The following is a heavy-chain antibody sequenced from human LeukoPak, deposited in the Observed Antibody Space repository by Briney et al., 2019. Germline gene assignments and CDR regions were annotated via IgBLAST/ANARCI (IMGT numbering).Heavy chain of an antibody. J-gene: IGHJ4*02. Sequence: GGSLRLSCAASGFTFSSYEMNWVRQAPGKGLEWVSYISSTGSTIYYADSVKGRFTISRDNAKNSLYLQMNSLRAEDTAVYYCASDYYDGSQYWGQGTLVTVSS. V-gene: IGHV3-48*03. CDR1: GFTFSSYE. D-gene: IGHD3-22*01. CDR2: ISSTGSTI. CDR3: ASDYYDGSQY.